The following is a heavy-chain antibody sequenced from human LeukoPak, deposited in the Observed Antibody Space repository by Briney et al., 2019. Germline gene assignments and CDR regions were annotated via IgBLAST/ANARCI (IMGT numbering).Heavy chain of an antibody. CDR3: ASTGYYYDSSGYQADFDY. D-gene: IGHD3-22*01. CDR1: GYTITELS. CDR2: FDPEDGET. Sequence: GASVKVSCKVSGYTITELSMHWVRQAPGKGLEWMGGFDPEDGETIYAQKFQGRVTMTEDTSTDTAYMELSSLRSEDTAVYYCASTGYYYDSSGYQADFDYWGQGTLVTVST. V-gene: IGHV1-24*01. J-gene: IGHJ4*02.